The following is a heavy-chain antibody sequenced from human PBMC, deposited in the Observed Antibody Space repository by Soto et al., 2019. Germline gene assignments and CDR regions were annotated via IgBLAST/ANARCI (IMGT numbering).Heavy chain of an antibody. Sequence: ASVKVSCKASGGTFSSYAISWVRQAPGQRLEWMGWVSAYNGDTNYAQNFQGRVTMTTDTSTSTAYMDLRSLRSDDTATYYCARDRGYCANGVCFRYDYWGQGTLVTVSS. D-gene: IGHD2-8*01. CDR1: GGTFSSYA. CDR2: VSAYNGDT. V-gene: IGHV1-18*01. CDR3: ARDRGYCANGVCFRYDY. J-gene: IGHJ4*02.